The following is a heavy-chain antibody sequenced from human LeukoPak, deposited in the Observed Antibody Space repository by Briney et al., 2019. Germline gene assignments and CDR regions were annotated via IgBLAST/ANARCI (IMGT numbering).Heavy chain of an antibody. CDR3: ARGYCTSSSCYNDY. Sequence: PGGSLRLSCAASGFTFSSSAMSWVRQVPGKGLEWVSGISASGGSTSYADSVRGRFTISRDNSKNTLYLQMNSLGAEDTAVYSCARGYCTSSSCYNDYWGQGTLVTVSS. D-gene: IGHD2-2*02. CDR1: GFTFSSSA. V-gene: IGHV3-23*01. CDR2: ISASGGST. J-gene: IGHJ4*02.